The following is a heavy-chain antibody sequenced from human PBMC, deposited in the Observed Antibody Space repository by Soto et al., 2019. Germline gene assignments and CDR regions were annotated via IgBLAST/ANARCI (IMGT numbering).Heavy chain of an antibody. CDR2: SHHSGST. V-gene: IGHV4-39*01. J-gene: IGHJ4*02. CDR3: ARLRGSGHPASFDY. Sequence: SETLSLTCTVSGGSTRTSSYSWGWVRQPPGKGLEWIGNSHHSGSTYYNPSLSIGATISVDTSRNEVSLGVNSVTAADTAIYFCARLRGSGHPASFDYWGQGILVTVSS. D-gene: IGHD3-10*01. CDR1: GGSTRTSSYS.